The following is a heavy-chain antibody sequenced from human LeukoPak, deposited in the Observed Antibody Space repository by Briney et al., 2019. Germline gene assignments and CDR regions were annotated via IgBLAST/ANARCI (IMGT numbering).Heavy chain of an antibody. CDR3: ARGRGGGYSGYDCSY. Sequence: GASVKVSCKASGGTFSSYAISWVRQAPGQGLEWMGGIIPIFGTANYAQKFQGRVTITTDESTSTAYMELGSLRSEDTAVYYCARGRGGGYSGYDCSYWGQETLVTVSP. CDR1: GGTFSSYA. J-gene: IGHJ4*02. V-gene: IGHV1-69*05. D-gene: IGHD5-12*01. CDR2: IIPIFGTA.